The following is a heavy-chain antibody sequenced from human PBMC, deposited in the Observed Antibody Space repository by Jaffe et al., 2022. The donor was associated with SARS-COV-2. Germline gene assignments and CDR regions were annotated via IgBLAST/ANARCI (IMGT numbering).Heavy chain of an antibody. J-gene: IGHJ6*03. CDR3: ARASCSGGRCYDHFYHFYLDV. Sequence: QVQLVESGGGLVKPGGSLRLSCAASGYTFTDYYMNWIRQAPGKGLEWVSYMSSSGSTIYYADSVKGRFTVSRDNAKNSLYLQMNSLRAEDTAVYYCARASCSGGRCYDHFYHFYLDVWGKGTTVTVSS. CDR2: MSSSGSTI. D-gene: IGHD2-15*01. CDR1: GYTFTDYY. V-gene: IGHV3-11*01.